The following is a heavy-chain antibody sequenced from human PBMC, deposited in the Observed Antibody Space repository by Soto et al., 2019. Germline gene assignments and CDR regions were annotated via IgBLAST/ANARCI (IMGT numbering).Heavy chain of an antibody. D-gene: IGHD2-21*02. J-gene: IGHJ4*02. CDR2: ISGSGGST. V-gene: IGHV3-23*01. CDR3: AKVAEIIVVVTAIFDY. CDR1: GFTFSSYA. Sequence: GGSLRLSCAASGFTFSSYAMSWVRQAPGKGLEWVSAISGSGGSTYYADSVKGRFTISRDNSKNTLYLQMNSLRAEDTAVYYCAKVAEIIVVVTAIFDYWGQGTLVTVSS.